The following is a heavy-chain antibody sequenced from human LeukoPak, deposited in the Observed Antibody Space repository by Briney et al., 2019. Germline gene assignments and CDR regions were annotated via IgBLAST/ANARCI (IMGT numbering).Heavy chain of an antibody. CDR1: GFTFTSSA. D-gene: IGHD3-22*01. J-gene: IGHJ4*02. V-gene: IGHV1-58*01. CDR3: AADLLYYYDSSGYQHHNDY. CDR2: IVVGSGNT. Sequence: GASVKVSCKASGFTFTSSAVQWVRQARGQRLEWIGWIVVGSGNTNYAQKFQERVTITRDMSTSTAYMKLSRLRSEDTAVYYCAADLLYYYDSSGYQHHNDYWSQGTLVTVSS.